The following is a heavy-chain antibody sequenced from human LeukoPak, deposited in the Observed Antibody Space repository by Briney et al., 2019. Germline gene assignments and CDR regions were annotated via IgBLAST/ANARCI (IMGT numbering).Heavy chain of an antibody. CDR2: IYSGGST. J-gene: IGHJ4*02. CDR3: ARDLSRSFSMIRGLIQHREFDF. Sequence: GGSLRLSCAASEFSVGSNYMTWVRQAPGKGLEWVSLIYSGGSTYYADSVKGRFTISRDNSKNTLNLQMNSLRAEDTAVYYCARDLSRSFSMIRGLIQHREFDFWGRGTLVTVSS. CDR1: EFSVGSNY. V-gene: IGHV3-66*01. D-gene: IGHD3-10*01.